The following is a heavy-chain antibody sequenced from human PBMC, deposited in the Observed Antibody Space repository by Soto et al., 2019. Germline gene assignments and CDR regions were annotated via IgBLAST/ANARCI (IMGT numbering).Heavy chain of an antibody. CDR3: ARPLCTTSCYGCFDP. V-gene: IGHV1-3*01. CDR2: INAGNGNT. Sequence: ASVKVSCNSSGYTFTSYSIHWVRQAPGQRLEWMGGINAGNGNTKYSQKFQGRVTITRDTSASTAYMELSSLRSEDTAVYYCARPLCTTSCYGCFDPCRQGTMVTVSS. CDR1: GYTFTSYS. J-gene: IGHJ5*02. D-gene: IGHD2-2*01.